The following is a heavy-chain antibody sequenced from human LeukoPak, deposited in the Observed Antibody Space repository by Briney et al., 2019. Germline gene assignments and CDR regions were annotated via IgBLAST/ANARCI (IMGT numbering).Heavy chain of an antibody. J-gene: IGHJ3*02. CDR3: ARSSCGGGTCYSQRGAFDI. CDR1: GGSISSYY. CDR2: IYYSGTT. D-gene: IGHD2-15*01. Sequence: SETLSLTCTVSGGSISSYYWSWIRQPPGKGLEWIGNIYYSGTTYYNPSLKSRVTIFVDTSNNQFSLNLNSVTAADTAVYYCARSSCGGGTCYSQRGAFDIWGQGTMVTVSS. V-gene: IGHV4-59*12.